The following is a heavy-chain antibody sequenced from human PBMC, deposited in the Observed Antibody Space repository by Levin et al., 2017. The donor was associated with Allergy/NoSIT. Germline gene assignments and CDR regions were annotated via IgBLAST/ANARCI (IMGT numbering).Heavy chain of an antibody. V-gene: IGHV3-30*18. J-gene: IGHJ2*01. Sequence: GGSLRLSCAASGFTFPSSGMHWVRQAPGKGLEWVAVVSYNGRGQYYEDSVKGRFTISRDNSKNTLFLQMNSLRPEDTAVYYCAKEARHENGYFDLWGRGTLVTVSS. CDR3: AKEARHENGYFDL. CDR1: GFTFPSSG. CDR2: VSYNGRGQ.